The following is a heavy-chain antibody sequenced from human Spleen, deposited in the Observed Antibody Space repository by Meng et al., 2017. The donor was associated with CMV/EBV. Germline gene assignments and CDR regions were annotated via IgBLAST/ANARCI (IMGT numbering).Heavy chain of an antibody. CDR2: INWNGGSK. CDR3: AREGTLGWFDP. Sequence: SCAASGFRFDDYAMAWVRQAPGKGLECVSSINWNGGSKNYADSVKGRFTISRDNAKNFLHLQMNSLRAEDTALYYCAREGTLGWFDPWGQGTLVTVSS. CDR1: GFRFDDYA. D-gene: IGHD3-10*01. J-gene: IGHJ5*02. V-gene: IGHV3-20*04.